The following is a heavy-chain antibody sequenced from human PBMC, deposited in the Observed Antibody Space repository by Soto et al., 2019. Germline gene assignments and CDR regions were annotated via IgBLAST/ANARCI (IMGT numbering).Heavy chain of an antibody. CDR3: GYSSSPEYYYYGMDV. D-gene: IGHD6-6*01. V-gene: IGHV1-69*12. Sequence: QVQLVQSGAEVKKPGSSVKVSCKASGGTFSSYAISWVRQAPGQGLEWMGGIIPIFGTANYAQKFQGRVTIXXDXSXXTAYMELSSLRSEDTAVYYCGYSSSPEYYYYGMDVWGQGTTVTVSS. CDR1: GGTFSSYA. J-gene: IGHJ6*02. CDR2: IIPIFGTA.